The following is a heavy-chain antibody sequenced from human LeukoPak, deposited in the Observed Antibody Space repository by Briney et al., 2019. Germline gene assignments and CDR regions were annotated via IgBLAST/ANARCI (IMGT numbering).Heavy chain of an antibody. CDR2: IYYDAGS. J-gene: IGHJ4*02. Sequence: SETLSLTCNVYGGSINNYYWSWIRQPPGKGLEWIGYIYYDAGSKYNPSLRSRVTISVDTSKNQFSLKLSSVTAADTAVYYCVRDEGDGSYFDNWGQGTLVTVSS. V-gene: IGHV4-59*01. D-gene: IGHD2-15*01. CDR1: GGSINNYY. CDR3: VRDEGDGSYFDN.